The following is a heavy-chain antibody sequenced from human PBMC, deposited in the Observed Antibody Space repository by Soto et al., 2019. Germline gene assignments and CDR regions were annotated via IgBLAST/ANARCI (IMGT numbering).Heavy chain of an antibody. CDR3: ARGDSTDCSNGVCSFFYNHDMDV. J-gene: IGHJ6*02. D-gene: IGHD2-8*01. V-gene: IGHV1-2*04. CDR2: INPKSGGT. CDR1: GYSFTDYH. Sequence: ASVKVSCKASGYSFTDYHIHWLRQSPGQGLEWLGRINPKSGGTSTAQKFQGWVTMTTDTSISTASMELTRLTSDDTAIYYCARGDSTDCSNGVCSFFYNHDMDVWGQGTTVTVSS.